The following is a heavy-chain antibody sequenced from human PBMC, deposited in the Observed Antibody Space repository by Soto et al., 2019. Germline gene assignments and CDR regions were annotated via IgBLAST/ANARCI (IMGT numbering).Heavy chain of an antibody. J-gene: IGHJ4*02. CDR1: GFTVSSNY. CDR3: ARATYCSAGSCYPVFDY. CDR2: IYSSGST. Sequence: EVQLVESGGGLIQPGGSLRLSCAASGFTVSSNYMYMFWVRQAPGKGLEWVSGIYSSGSTYYADSVKGRLTISRDNSKNTLFLQMDSLRAGDTAVYYCARATYCSAGSCYPVFDYWGQGTPVTVSS. V-gene: IGHV3-53*01. D-gene: IGHD2-15*01.